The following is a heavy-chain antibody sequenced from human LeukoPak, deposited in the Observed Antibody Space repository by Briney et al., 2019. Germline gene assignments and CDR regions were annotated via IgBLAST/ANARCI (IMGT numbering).Heavy chain of an antibody. Sequence: SETLSLTCAVSGGSISSRNWWSWVRQPPGKGLEWIGEIYHSGSTNCNPSLKTRVTISVDKSKNQFSLKLSSVTAADTAVYYCARASHDYGDYSHFDYWGQGTLVTVSS. J-gene: IGHJ4*02. CDR1: GGSISSRNW. V-gene: IGHV4-4*02. CDR2: IYHSGST. D-gene: IGHD4-17*01. CDR3: ARASHDYGDYSHFDY.